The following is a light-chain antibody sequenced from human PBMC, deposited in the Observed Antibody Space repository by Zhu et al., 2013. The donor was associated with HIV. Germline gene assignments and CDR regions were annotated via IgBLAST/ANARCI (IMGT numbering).Light chain of an antibody. J-gene: IGKJ1*01. Sequence: ILMTQSPAILSVSPGERVTLSCRASQNIRVHLAWHQQKPGQAPRLLIYGASTRATGIPARFSGSGSGTEFTLTISSLQSEDFAVYYCQQYGSSPWTFGQGTKVEIK. V-gene: IGKV3-15*01. CDR2: GAS. CDR3: QQYGSSPWT. CDR1: QNIRVH.